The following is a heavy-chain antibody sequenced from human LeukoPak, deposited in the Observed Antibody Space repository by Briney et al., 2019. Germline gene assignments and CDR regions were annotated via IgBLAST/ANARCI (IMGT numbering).Heavy chain of an antibody. CDR3: AKVLSPKITIFGVVIIIRGFDY. CDR1: GGSISSGGYS. V-gene: IGHV3-23*01. D-gene: IGHD3-3*01. CDR2: ISGSGGST. J-gene: IGHJ4*02. Sequence: ETLSLTCAVSGGSISSGGYSWSWVRQAPGKGLEWVSAISGSGGSTYYADSVKGRFTISRDNSKNTLYLQMNSLRAEDTAVYYCAKVLSPKITIFGVVIIIRGFDYWGQGTLVTVSS.